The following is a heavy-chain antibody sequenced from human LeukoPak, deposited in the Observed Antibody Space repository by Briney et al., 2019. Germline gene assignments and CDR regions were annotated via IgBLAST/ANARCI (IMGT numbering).Heavy chain of an antibody. D-gene: IGHD3-22*01. V-gene: IGHV1-18*01. CDR2: ISAYNGNT. Sequence: ASVKVSCKASGYTFTSYGISWVRQAPGQGLEWMGWISAYNGNTNYAQKLQGRVTMTTDTSTSTAYMEPRSLRSDDTAVYYCARGEYYYDSSGPYYFDYWGQGTLVTVSS. CDR3: ARGEYYYDSSGPYYFDY. J-gene: IGHJ4*02. CDR1: GYTFTSYG.